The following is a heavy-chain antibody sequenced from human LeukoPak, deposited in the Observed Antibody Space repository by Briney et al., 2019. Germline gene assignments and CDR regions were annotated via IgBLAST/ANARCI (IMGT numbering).Heavy chain of an antibody. D-gene: IGHD3-10*01. CDR1: GFTFSSDW. J-gene: IGHJ4*02. CDR3: AREGYHYGSGSYYNFDY. V-gene: IGHV3-7*01. Sequence: GGSLRLSCAASGFTFSSDWMSWGRQAPGKWLEWVANIKKDGSEEYYVDSVKGRFTISRDNAKNSLYLQMNSLRAEATAVYYCAREGYHYGSGSYYNFDYWGQGTLVTVSS. CDR2: IKKDGSEE.